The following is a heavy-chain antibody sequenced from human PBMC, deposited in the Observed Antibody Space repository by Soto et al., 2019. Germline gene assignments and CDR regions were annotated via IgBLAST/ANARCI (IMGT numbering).Heavy chain of an antibody. Sequence: ASVKVSCKASGYTFTGYYMHCVRQAPGQGLEWMGWINPNSGGTNYAQKFQGWVTMTRDTSISTAYMELSRLRSDDTAVYYCARSTITIFGVVNNPFDYWGQGTLVTVSS. CDR2: INPNSGGT. CDR1: GYTFTGYY. V-gene: IGHV1-2*04. J-gene: IGHJ4*02. D-gene: IGHD3-3*01. CDR3: ARSTITIFGVVNNPFDY.